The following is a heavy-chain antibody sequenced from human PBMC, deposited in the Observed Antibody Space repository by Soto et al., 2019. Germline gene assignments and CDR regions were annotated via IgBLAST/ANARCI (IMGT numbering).Heavy chain of an antibody. Sequence: ASVRVSCKTSGYTFTNYGISWVRQAPGQGLEWMGWITTDKGKTTYAQKFQGRVTITRDTSASTAYMELSSLRSEDTAVYYCAKLRDNYGSDCWGRGTLVTVSS. CDR3: AKLRDNYGSDC. D-gene: IGHD3-10*01. V-gene: IGHV1-18*01. CDR2: ITTDKGKT. J-gene: IGHJ4*02. CDR1: GYTFTNYG.